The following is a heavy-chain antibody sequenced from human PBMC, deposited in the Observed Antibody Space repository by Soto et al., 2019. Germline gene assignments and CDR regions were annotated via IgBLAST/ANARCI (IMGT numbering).Heavy chain of an antibody. CDR2: IWYDGSNK. CDR3: ARDRKRWLQLQRVSY. Sequence: QVQLVESGGGVVQPGRSLRLSCAASGFTFSSYGMHWVRQAPGKGLEWVAVIWYDGSNKYYADSVKGRFTISRDNSKNTLYLQMNSLRAEDTAVYYCARDRKRWLQLQRVSYWGQGTLVTVSS. CDR1: GFTFSSYG. J-gene: IGHJ4*02. V-gene: IGHV3-33*01. D-gene: IGHD5-12*01.